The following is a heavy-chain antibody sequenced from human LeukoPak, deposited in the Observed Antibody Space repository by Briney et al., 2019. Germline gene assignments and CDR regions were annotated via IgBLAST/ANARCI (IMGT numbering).Heavy chain of an antibody. D-gene: IGHD3-22*01. Sequence: GRSLRLSCAASGFTFSSYSMNWVRQAPGKGLEWVSSISSSSSYIYYADSVKGRFTISRDNAKNSLYLQMNSLRAEDTAVYYCARIPYYYDSSGYYDDAFDIWGQGTMVTVSS. CDR2: ISSSSSYI. CDR1: GFTFSSYS. V-gene: IGHV3-21*01. J-gene: IGHJ3*02. CDR3: ARIPYYYDSSGYYDDAFDI.